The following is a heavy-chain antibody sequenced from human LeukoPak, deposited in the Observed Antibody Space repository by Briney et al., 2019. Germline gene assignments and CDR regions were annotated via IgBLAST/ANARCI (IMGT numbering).Heavy chain of an antibody. V-gene: IGHV3-23*01. D-gene: IGHD2-15*01. CDR3: ARGGGYCSGGSCYEY. CDR2: ISGSGGST. CDR1: GFTFSSYG. J-gene: IGHJ4*02. Sequence: GGTLRLSCAASGFTFSSYGMSWVRQAPGKGLEWVSAISGSGGSTCYADSVKGRFTISRDNSKNTLYLQMNSLRAEDTAVYYCARGGGYCSGGSCYEYWGQGTLVTVSS.